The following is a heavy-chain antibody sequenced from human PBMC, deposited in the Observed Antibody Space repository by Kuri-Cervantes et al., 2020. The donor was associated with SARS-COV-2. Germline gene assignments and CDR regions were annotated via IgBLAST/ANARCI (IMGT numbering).Heavy chain of an antibody. V-gene: IGHV3-23*01. CDR2: ISGSGGST. CDR3: AKYLDGSGMDV. CDR1: GGSFSGYY. D-gene: IGHD1-26*01. Sequence: GGSLRLSCAVYGGSFSGYYWSWVRQAPGKGLEWVSAISGSGGSTYYADSVKGRFTISRDNSKNTLYLQMNSLRAEDTAVYYCAKYLDGSGMDVWGKGTTVTVSS. J-gene: IGHJ6*04.